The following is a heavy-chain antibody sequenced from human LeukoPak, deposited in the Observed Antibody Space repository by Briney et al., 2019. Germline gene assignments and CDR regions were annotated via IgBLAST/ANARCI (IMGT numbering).Heavy chain of an antibody. CDR1: GYNFTNNW. V-gene: IGHV5-51*01. Sequence: GESLQISGKGSGYNFTNNWIAWVRQLPGKGLEWMGIIYPGDSDTRYDPSFQGQVTISADKSISTAYLQWSSLKASDTAMYYCSRRAISYYYFEFSGQGTLVTVSS. D-gene: IGHD1-26*01. CDR3: SRRAISYYYFEF. CDR2: IYPGDSDT. J-gene: IGHJ4*02.